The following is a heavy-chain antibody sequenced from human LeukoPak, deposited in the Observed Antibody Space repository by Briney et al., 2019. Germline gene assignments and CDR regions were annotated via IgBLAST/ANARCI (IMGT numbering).Heavy chain of an antibody. CDR3: ARGAQPRAFDY. J-gene: IGHJ4*02. Sequence: ASVKVSCKVSGYTLTELSMHWVRQAPGKGLEWMGRIVPFLGLSNYAQKFQGRVTITADKSTTTAYMELSSLRSEDTAMYYCARGAQPRAFDYWGQGTLVTVSS. CDR1: GYTLTELS. V-gene: IGHV1-24*01. CDR2: IVPFLGLS.